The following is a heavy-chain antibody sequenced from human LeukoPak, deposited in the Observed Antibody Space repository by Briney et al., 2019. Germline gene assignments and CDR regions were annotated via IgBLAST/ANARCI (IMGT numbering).Heavy chain of an antibody. CDR3: ARDHGAAGFDY. Sequence: GGSLRLSGAASGFTFSSYSMIWVRQAPGKGLEWVSSISSSSSYIYYADSVRGRFTISRDNAKNSLYLQMNSLRAKDTAVYYCARDHGAAGFDYWGQGTLVTVSS. CDR1: GFTFSSYS. D-gene: IGHD6-13*01. J-gene: IGHJ4*02. CDR2: ISSSSSYI. V-gene: IGHV3-21*01.